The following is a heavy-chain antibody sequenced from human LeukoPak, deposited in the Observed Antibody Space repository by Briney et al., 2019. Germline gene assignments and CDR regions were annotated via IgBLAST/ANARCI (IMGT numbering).Heavy chain of an antibody. CDR2: FDPEDGET. J-gene: IGHJ4*02. V-gene: IGHV1-24*01. D-gene: IGHD6-13*01. Sequence: ASVKASCKVSGYTLTELSMHWVRQAPGKGLEWMGGFDPEDGETIYAQKFQGRVTMTEDTSTDTTYMELSSLRSEDTAVYYCATVDEYSSSPGTWGQGTLVTVSS. CDR1: GYTLTELS. CDR3: ATVDEYSSSPGT.